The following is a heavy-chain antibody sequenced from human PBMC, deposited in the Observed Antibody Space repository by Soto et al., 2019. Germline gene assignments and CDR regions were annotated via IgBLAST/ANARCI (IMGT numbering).Heavy chain of an antibody. Sequence: PGGSLRLSCEASGFTFSDYYMSWIRQAPGKGLEWVSYISSSGSTIYYADSVKGRFTISRDNAKNSLYLQMNSLRAEDTAVYYCARDKETMVRGVIGYWGQGTLVTVSS. J-gene: IGHJ4*02. D-gene: IGHD3-10*01. CDR1: GFTFSDYY. V-gene: IGHV3-11*04. CDR2: ISSSGSTI. CDR3: ARDKETMVRGVIGY.